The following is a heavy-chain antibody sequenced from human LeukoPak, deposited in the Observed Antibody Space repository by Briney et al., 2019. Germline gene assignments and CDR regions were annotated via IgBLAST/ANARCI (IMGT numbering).Heavy chain of an antibody. CDR3: AKSLFTSATGTGRAFHI. J-gene: IGHJ3*02. CDR1: GFTFSKFP. CDR2: ISASGDVT. V-gene: IGHV3-23*01. D-gene: IGHD1-1*01. Sequence: QAGGSQRLSCAASGFTFSKFPMGWVRQAPGRGLEWVSAISASGDVTFYADSLRGRFTISRDNSKSTLYLQMNGLRAEDTAIFYCAKSLFTSATGTGRAFHIWGQGTRVTVSS.